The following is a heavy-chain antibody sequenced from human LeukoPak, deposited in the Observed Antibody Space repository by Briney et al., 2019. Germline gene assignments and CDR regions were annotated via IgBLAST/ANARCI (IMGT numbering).Heavy chain of an antibody. CDR2: IYYSGST. D-gene: IGHD6-13*01. V-gene: IGHV4-31*03. Sequence: PSETLSLTCTVSGGSISSGGYYWSWIRQPPGKGLEWIGYIYYSGSTYYNPSLKSRVTISVDTSKNQFSLKLSSVTAADTAVYYCARITVRAAAVPWGQGALVTVSS. CDR1: GGSISSGGYY. J-gene: IGHJ5*02. CDR3: ARITVRAAAVP.